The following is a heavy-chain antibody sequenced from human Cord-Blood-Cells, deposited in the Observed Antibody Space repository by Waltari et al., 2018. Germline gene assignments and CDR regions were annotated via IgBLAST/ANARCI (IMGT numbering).Heavy chain of an antibody. CDR3: AREVYYDFWSGYYYYYYGMDV. CDR1: GFTFSSYA. CDR2: ISYDGSNK. D-gene: IGHD3-3*01. J-gene: IGHJ6*02. V-gene: IGHV3-30-3*01. Sequence: QVQLVESGGGVVQPGRSLRLSCAASGFTFSSYAMHWVRQAPGKGLEWVADISYDGSNKYHADSVKCRFTSSRDNSKNTLYLQMNSLRAEDTAVYYCAREVYYDFWSGYYYYYYGMDVWGQGTTVTVSS.